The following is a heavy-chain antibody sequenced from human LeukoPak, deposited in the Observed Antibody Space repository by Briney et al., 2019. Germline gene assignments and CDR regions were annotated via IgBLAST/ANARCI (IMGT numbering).Heavy chain of an antibody. D-gene: IGHD6-19*01. Sequence: GGSLRLSCAASGFTFSSYAMNWVRQAPGRGLEWVSAISGSGGSTYYADSVKGRFTISRDNSKNTLYLQMNSLRAEDTAVYYCAKGKDDSSGWYFFYWGQGTLVTVSS. CDR1: GFTFSSYA. CDR2: ISGSGGST. J-gene: IGHJ4*02. V-gene: IGHV3-23*01. CDR3: AKGKDDSSGWYFFY.